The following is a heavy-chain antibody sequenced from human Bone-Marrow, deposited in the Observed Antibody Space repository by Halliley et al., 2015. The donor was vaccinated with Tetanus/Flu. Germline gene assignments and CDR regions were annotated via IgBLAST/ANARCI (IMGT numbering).Heavy chain of an antibody. J-gene: IGHJ4*02. CDR3: ARDVFHGNSD. V-gene: IGHV3-74*01. CDR1: GFTVSIQW. CDR2: IYTDGTTT. D-gene: IGHD3-16*01. Sequence: SLRLSCAASGFTVSIQWMHWVRQVPGKGLVWVSSIYTDGTTTFYADSVKGRFTISRENAKNTLYLQMDSLRPEDTAVYYCARDVFHGNSDWGQGTLVTVSS.